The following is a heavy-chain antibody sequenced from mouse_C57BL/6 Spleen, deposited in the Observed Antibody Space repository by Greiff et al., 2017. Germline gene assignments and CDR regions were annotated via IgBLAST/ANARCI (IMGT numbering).Heavy chain of an antibody. D-gene: IGHD2-1*01. CDR2: INPNNGGT. Sequence: VQLQQSGPELVKPGASVKIPCKASGYTFTDYNMAWVKQSHGKSLEWIGDINPNNGGTIYNQKFKGKATLTVDKSSSTAYMELRSLTSEDTAVYYCERRGNYVTYFDYWGQGTTLTVSS. J-gene: IGHJ2*01. V-gene: IGHV1-18*01. CDR3: ERRGNYVTYFDY. CDR1: GYTFTDYN.